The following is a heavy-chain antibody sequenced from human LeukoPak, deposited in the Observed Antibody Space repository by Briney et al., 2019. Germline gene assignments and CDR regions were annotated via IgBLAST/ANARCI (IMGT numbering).Heavy chain of an antibody. Sequence: PGGSLRLSCAASGFTFSSYAMHWVRQAPGKGLEWVAVISYDGSNKYYADSVKGRFTISRDNSKNTLYLQMSSLRSEDTAVYYCARVAYYYDSSGYYYGENEQYYYYGMDVWGQGTTVTVSS. J-gene: IGHJ6*02. V-gene: IGHV3-30-3*01. CDR1: GFTFSSYA. CDR3: ARVAYYYDSSGYYYGENEQYYYYGMDV. CDR2: ISYDGSNK. D-gene: IGHD3-22*01.